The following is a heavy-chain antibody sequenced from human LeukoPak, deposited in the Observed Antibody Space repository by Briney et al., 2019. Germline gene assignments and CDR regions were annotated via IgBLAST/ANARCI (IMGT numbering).Heavy chain of an antibody. J-gene: IGHJ5*02. V-gene: IGHV3-48*03. CDR1: GLTFSTFE. D-gene: IGHD5-12*01. CDR2: INSGHVA. Sequence: PGGSQRLSCAVSGLTFSTFEMNWVRQSPGKGLEWVSYINSGHVAQYADSVKGRFTISRDNARKSLYLQMNTLRVEDTAVYYCATTISGYDYQNWFDPWGRGTLVTVS. CDR3: ATTISGYDYQNWFDP.